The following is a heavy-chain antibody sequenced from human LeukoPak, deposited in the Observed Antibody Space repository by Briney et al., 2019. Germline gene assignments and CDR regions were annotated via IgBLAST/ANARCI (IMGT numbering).Heavy chain of an antibody. V-gene: IGHV3-33*06. Sequence: SGGSLRLSCAASGFTFSGYGMHWVRQAPDKGLEWVAVIWYDGNNKYYADSVKGRFTISRDNSKNTLYLQVNSLRAEDTAVYYCAKDWGYTTMVSYYFDYWGQGALVTVSS. CDR3: AKDWGYTTMVSYYFDY. D-gene: IGHD5-18*01. CDR2: IWYDGNNK. J-gene: IGHJ4*02. CDR1: GFTFSGYG.